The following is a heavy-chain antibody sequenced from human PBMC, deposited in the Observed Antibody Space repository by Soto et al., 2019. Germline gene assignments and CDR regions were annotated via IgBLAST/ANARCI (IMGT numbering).Heavy chain of an antibody. CDR3: ARAAYRENYYYYGMDV. CDR1: GFTFSSYA. Sequence: VQLVESGGGVVQPGRSLRLSCAASGFTFSSYAMHWVRQAPGKGLEWVAVISYDGSNKYYADSVKGRFTISRDNSKNTLYLQMNSLRAEDTAVYYCARAAYRENYYYYGMDVWGQGTTVTVSS. J-gene: IGHJ6*02. D-gene: IGHD2-15*01. V-gene: IGHV3-30-3*01. CDR2: ISYDGSNK.